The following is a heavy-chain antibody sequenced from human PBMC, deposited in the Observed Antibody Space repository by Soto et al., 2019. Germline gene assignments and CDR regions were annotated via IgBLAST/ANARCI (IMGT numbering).Heavy chain of an antibody. V-gene: IGHV3-53*01. CDR2: IYSGGST. J-gene: IGHJ6*02. D-gene: IGHD6-13*01. Sequence: EVQLVESGGGLIQPGGSLRLSCAASGFTVSSNYMSWVRQAPGKGLEWVSVIYSGGSTYYADSVKGRFTISRDNSKNTLYRQMNSLRAEDTAVYYCARGTLVYYYGMDVWGQGTTVTVSS. CDR3: ARGTLVYYYGMDV. CDR1: GFTVSSNY.